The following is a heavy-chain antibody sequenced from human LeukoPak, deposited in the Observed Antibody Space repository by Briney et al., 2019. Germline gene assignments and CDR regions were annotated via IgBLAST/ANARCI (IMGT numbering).Heavy chain of an antibody. CDR1: GGSISSYY. Sequence: SETLSLTCTVSGGSISSYYWSWIRQPAGKGLEWIGRIYSSGSTNYNPSLKSRVTMSVDTSKGQFSLKLTSVTAADTAVYYCAGGSNFWSGYPYFDYWGQGTLVTVSS. D-gene: IGHD3-3*01. CDR2: IYSSGST. J-gene: IGHJ4*02. V-gene: IGHV4-4*07. CDR3: AGGSNFWSGYPYFDY.